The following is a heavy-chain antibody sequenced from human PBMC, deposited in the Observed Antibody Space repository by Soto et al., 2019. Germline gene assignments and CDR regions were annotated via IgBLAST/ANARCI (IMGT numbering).Heavy chain of an antibody. D-gene: IGHD3-10*01. CDR2: IYYSGST. V-gene: IGHV4-39*01. Sequence: ASETLSLTCTVSGGSISSSSYYWGWIRQPPGKGLEWIGNIYYSGSTYYNPSLKSRVTISVDTSKNQFSLKLSSVTAADTAVYYCARLVQRSLDYWGQGTLVTV. CDR1: GGSISSSSYY. J-gene: IGHJ4*02. CDR3: ARLVQRSLDY.